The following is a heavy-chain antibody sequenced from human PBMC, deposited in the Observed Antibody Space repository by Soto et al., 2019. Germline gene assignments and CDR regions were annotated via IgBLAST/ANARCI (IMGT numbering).Heavy chain of an antibody. CDR1: GFTFSNYA. CDR3: ARFLTGYELKILELDY. V-gene: IGHV3-23*01. CDR2: IRDSATNT. Sequence: EVQLLESGGGLVQPGGSLKVSCAASGFTFSNYALSWVRQAPGKGLEWVAAIRDSATNTYYADSVKGRFTISRDNSENTLFLQMNSLRAEDTAIYYCARFLTGYELKILELDYWGQGTLVTVSS. D-gene: IGHD3-9*01. J-gene: IGHJ4*02.